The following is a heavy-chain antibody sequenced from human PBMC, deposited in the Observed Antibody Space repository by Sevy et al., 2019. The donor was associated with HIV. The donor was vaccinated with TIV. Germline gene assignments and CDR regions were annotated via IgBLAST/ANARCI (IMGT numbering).Heavy chain of an antibody. CDR3: RSEGGDWFDP. D-gene: IGHD3-16*01. CDR1: GFTFRSDW. CDR2: INRDGSST. J-gene: IGHJ5*02. Sequence: GGSLRLSCAASGFTFRSDWMHWVRQAPGKGLVWVSRINRDGSSTAYADSVKGRFTISRDNAKNTLYLQMNSLRAEDTSGYYWRSEGGDWFDPWGQGTLVTVSS. V-gene: IGHV3-74*01.